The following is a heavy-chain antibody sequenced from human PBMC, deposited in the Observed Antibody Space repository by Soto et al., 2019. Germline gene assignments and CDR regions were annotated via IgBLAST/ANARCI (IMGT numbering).Heavy chain of an antibody. CDR1: GFSLNTAEMC. V-gene: IGHV2-70*01. J-gene: IGHJ6*02. CDR3: ARASLGEHGMDV. CDR2: IDWDDEK. Sequence: SGPTLVNPTQTLTLTCTFSGFSLNTAEMCVSWIRQPPGKALEWFALIDWDDEKYYSTSLKSRLTISKDTSKNQVFLTMTNMEPVDTATYYCARASLGEHGMDVWGQGTTVTVS.